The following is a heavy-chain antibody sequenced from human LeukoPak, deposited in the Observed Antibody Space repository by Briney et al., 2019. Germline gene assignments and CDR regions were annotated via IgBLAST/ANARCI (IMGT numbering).Heavy chain of an antibody. J-gene: IGHJ5*02. V-gene: IGHV1-2*02. D-gene: IGHD2-2*01. CDR3: ARVVVVPAAGNWFDP. CDR1: GYTFTSYG. Sequence: ASVKVSCKASGYTFTSYGISWVRQAPGQGLEWMGWINPNSGGTNYAQKFQGRVTMTRDTSISTAYMELSRLRSDDTAVYYCARVVVVPAAGNWFDPWGQGTLVTVSS. CDR2: INPNSGGT.